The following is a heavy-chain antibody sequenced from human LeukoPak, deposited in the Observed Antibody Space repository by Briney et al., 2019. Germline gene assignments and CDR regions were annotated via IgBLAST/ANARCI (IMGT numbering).Heavy chain of an antibody. CDR1: GFTFSDYY. CDR3: ASATYYDFWSGYLYSWYYGMDV. J-gene: IGHJ6*02. V-gene: IGHV3-11*04. D-gene: IGHD3-3*01. CDR2: ITNRGDTV. Sequence: PGGSLRLSCAASGFTFSDYYMTWVRQAPGKGLEWLSYITNRGDTVFYADSVKGRFTVSRDNAKRSLYLQMNSLRAEDTAVYYCASATYYDFWSGYLYSWYYGMDVWGQGTTVTVSS.